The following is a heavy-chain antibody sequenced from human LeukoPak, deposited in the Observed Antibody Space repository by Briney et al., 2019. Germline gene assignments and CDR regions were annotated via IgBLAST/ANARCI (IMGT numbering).Heavy chain of an antibody. CDR1: GFTFNAYA. Sequence: GGSLRLSCAASGFTFNAYAMSWVRQAPGQGLEWVSGISASGGGTDYADSVRGRFTISRDNSKNTLYLQLNNLRAEDTAVYYCAKERSSSRPYNSFSPRGQGNLVTVSS. J-gene: IGHJ5*02. V-gene: IGHV3-23*01. D-gene: IGHD6-13*01. CDR2: ISASGGGT. CDR3: AKERSSSRPYNSFSP.